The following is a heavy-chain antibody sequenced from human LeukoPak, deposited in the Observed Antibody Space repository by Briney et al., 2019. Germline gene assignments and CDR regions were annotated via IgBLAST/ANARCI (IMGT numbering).Heavy chain of an antibody. D-gene: IGHD3-10*01. V-gene: IGHV3-23*01. CDR2: ISGSGSST. CDR3: AKEFPYYYGSGSSTPWDY. Sequence: SGGSLRLSCAASGFTFSSYAMSWVRQAPGKGLEWVSAISGSGSSTYYADSVKGRFTISRDNSKNTLYLQMNSLRAEDTAVYYCAKEFPYYYGSGSSTPWDYWGQGTLVTVSS. J-gene: IGHJ4*02. CDR1: GFTFSSYA.